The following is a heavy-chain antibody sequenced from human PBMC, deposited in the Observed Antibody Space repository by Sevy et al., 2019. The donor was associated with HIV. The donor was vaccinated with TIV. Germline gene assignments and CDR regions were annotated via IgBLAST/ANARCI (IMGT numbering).Heavy chain of an antibody. V-gene: IGHV3-23*01. CDR3: ARTVVSDY. CDR1: GFTFNNHA. CDR2: VSGSGGSA. Sequence: GGSLRLSCAASGFTFNNHAMIWVRQAPGRELEWVSAVSGSGGSAYYADSVKGRFTISRDNSKNTLYLQMSSLRAEDTAVYYCARTVVSDYWGQGTQVTVSS. J-gene: IGHJ4*02. D-gene: IGHD2-8*02.